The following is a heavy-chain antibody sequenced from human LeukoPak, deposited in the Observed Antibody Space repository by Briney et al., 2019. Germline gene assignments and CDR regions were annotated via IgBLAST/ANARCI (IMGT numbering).Heavy chain of an antibody. Sequence: SETLSLTCAVSGGSISSSNWWSWVRQPPGKGLEWIGEINHSGSTNYNPSLKSRVTISVDTSKNQFSLKLSSVTAADTAVYYCARGISSIAVAGTPSDAFDIWGQGTMVTVSS. CDR2: INHSGST. CDR1: GGSISSSNW. V-gene: IGHV4-4*02. J-gene: IGHJ3*02. D-gene: IGHD6-19*01. CDR3: ARGISSIAVAGTPSDAFDI.